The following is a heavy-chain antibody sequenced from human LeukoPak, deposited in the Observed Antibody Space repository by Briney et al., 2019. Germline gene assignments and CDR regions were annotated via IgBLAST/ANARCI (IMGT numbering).Heavy chain of an antibody. Sequence: GASVKVSCKASGYTFTGYYMHWVRQAPGQGLEWMGRINPNSGGTNYAQKFQGRVTMTRDTSISTAYMELSRLRSDDTAVYYCAREGLRITGTGNNGGGCGYWGQGTLVTVSS. J-gene: IGHJ4*02. CDR1: GYTFTGYY. D-gene: IGHD1-20*01. CDR3: AREGLRITGTGNNGGGCGY. V-gene: IGHV1-2*06. CDR2: INPNSGGT.